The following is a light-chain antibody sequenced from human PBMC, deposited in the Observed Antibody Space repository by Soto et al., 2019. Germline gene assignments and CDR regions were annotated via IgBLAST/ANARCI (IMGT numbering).Light chain of an antibody. CDR2: EVI. Sequence: QSVLTKPASVSGSPGQSITISCTGTSSDVGGYNFVSWYQQLPGKAPKLIIYEVINRPSGVSNRFSGSKSGNTASLTISGLQAEDEADYYCSSYTSARGVFGGGTKVTVL. J-gene: IGLJ2*01. CDR1: SSDVGGYNF. CDR3: SSYTSARGV. V-gene: IGLV2-14*01.